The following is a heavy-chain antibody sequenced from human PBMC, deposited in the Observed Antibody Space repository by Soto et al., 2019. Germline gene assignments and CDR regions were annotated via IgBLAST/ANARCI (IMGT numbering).Heavy chain of an antibody. CDR1: GFTFDYYW. J-gene: IGHJ3*01. D-gene: IGHD2-15*01. CDR3: VRGQRGGFDL. CDR2: IQNDASLT. V-gene: IGHV3-74*01. Sequence: GGSLRLSCAASGFTFDYYWMRWVRQVPGKGLLWVSHIQNDASLTTYADSVKGRFIISRDNAKNTLYLQMNGLRVEDTAVYFCVRGQRGGFDLWGQGTMVTVSS.